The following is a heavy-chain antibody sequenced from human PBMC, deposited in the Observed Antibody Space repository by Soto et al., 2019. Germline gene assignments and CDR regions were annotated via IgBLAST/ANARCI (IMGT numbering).Heavy chain of an antibody. D-gene: IGHD1-26*01. CDR2: IYYSGST. CDR3: ARLHSGRRENPINWFDP. V-gene: IGHV4-39*01. J-gene: IGHJ5*02. Sequence: QLQLQESGPGLVKPSETLSLTCTVSGGSISSSSYYWGWIRQPPGKGLEWIGSIYYSGSTYYNPSLKRRVTISVYTSNNQFSLKMSSVTAADTAVYYCARLHSGRRENPINWFDPWGQGTLVTVSS. CDR1: GGSISSSSYY.